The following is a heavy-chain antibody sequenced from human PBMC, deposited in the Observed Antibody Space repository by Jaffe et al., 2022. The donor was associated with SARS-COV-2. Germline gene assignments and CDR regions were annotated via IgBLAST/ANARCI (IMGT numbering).Heavy chain of an antibody. J-gene: IGHJ4*02. CDR3: ANLRKLGAPDYFYY. CDR1: GFTFSSYA. CDR2: ISGSGDIT. V-gene: IGHV3-23*04. Sequence: EVQLVESGGGLIQPGGSLRLSCEASGFTFSSYAMTWVRQAPGKGLEWVSVISGSGDITLYADSVKARFTISRDNSKNTLFLQLNSLRAEDAAIYYCANLRKLGAPDYFYYWGQGTLVTVSS. D-gene: IGHD3-16*01.